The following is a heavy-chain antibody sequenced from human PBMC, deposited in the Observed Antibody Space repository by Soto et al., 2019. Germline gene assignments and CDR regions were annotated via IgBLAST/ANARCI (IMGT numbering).Heavy chain of an antibody. CDR3: AKDYYYDSSGYYYYFDY. CDR1: GFTFSSYA. J-gene: IGHJ4*02. V-gene: IGHV3-23*01. Sequence: EVQLLESGGGLVQPGGSLRLSCAASGFTFSSYAMSWVRQAPGKGLEWVSAISGSGGSTYYADSVKGRFTISRDNYKNTLYLQMKSLRAEDTAVYYCAKDYYYDSSGYYYYFDYWGQGTLVTVSS. CDR2: ISGSGGST. D-gene: IGHD3-22*01.